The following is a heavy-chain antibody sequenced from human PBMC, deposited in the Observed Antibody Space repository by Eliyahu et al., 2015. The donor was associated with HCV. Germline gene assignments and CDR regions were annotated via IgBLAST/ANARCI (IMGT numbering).Heavy chain of an antibody. CDR3: ARSSGWPRLDAFDI. D-gene: IGHD6-19*01. CDR1: GGSVSSGGYF. Sequence: QVQLQESGPGLVKPSETLSLTCTVSGGSVSSGGYFWSWIRXPPGKGLEWIWXIYYSGSTTYNPSLKSRVTISVDTSKNQFSLKLRSATAADTAVYYCARSSGWPRLDAFDIWGQGTMVTVSS. J-gene: IGHJ3*02. CDR2: IYYSGST. V-gene: IGHV4-61*08.